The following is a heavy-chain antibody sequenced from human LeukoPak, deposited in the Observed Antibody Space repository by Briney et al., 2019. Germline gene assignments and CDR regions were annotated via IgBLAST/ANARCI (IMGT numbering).Heavy chain of an antibody. CDR2: IIPIFGTA. CDR3: AIQFSGSYFGGGNWFDP. Sequence: SVKVSCKASGGTFSSYAISWVRQAPGQGLEWMGGIIPIFGTANYAQKFQGRVTITTDESTITAYMELSSLRSEDTAVYYCAIQFSGSYFGGGNWFDPWGQGTLVTVSS. J-gene: IGHJ5*02. CDR1: GGTFSSYA. D-gene: IGHD1-26*01. V-gene: IGHV1-69*05.